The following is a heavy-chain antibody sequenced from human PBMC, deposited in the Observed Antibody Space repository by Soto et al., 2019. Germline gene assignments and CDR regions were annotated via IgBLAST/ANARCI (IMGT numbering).Heavy chain of an antibody. Sequence: QVQVVESGGGVVQPGRSLRLSCTASGFTFSNYAMHWVRQAPGKGLEWVAVLWNDGSKTYYGDSVKGRFTISRDNSKNTLYLQMNSLKAEDTAVYHCARAYYYDSSAYGWFDPWGQGTLVTVSS. CDR2: LWNDGSKT. J-gene: IGHJ5*02. V-gene: IGHV3-33*01. CDR3: ARAYYYDSSAYGWFDP. D-gene: IGHD3-22*01. CDR1: GFTFSNYA.